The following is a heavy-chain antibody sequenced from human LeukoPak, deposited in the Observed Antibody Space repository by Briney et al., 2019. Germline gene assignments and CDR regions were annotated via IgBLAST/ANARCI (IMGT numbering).Heavy chain of an antibody. CDR3: ARGAPRRPEVAFNI. V-gene: IGHV4-4*07. CDR2: IYTSGST. CDR1: GGSISSYY. Sequence: SETLSLTCTVSGGSISSYYWSWIRQPAGKGLEWIGRIYTSGSTNYNPSLKSRVTMSVDTSKNQFSLKLSSVTAADTAVYYCARGAPRRPEVAFNIGGKGTMVPVSS. D-gene: IGHD1-14*01. J-gene: IGHJ3*02.